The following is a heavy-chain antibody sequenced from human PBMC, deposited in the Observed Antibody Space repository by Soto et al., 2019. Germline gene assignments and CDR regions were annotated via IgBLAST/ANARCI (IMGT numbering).Heavy chain of an antibody. CDR3: AKVLRYFDWVSHGMDV. V-gene: IGHV3-30*18. Sequence: QVQLVESGGGVVQPGRSLRLSCAASGFTFSSYGMHWVRQAPGKGLEWVAVISYDGSNKYYADSVKGRFTISRDNSKNTLYLQMNSLRAEDTAVYYCAKVLRYFDWVSHGMDVW. CDR2: ISYDGSNK. J-gene: IGHJ6*01. CDR1: GFTFSSYG. D-gene: IGHD3-9*01.